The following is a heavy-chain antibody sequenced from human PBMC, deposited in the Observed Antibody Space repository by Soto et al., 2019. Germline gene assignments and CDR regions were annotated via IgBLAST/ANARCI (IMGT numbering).Heavy chain of an antibody. D-gene: IGHD6-19*01. CDR1: GFPLSSSAVG. V-gene: IGHV2-5*01. Sequence: QITLKESGPTLLKPTQTLTLTCTFSGFPLSSSAVGVNSIRQPPGKALEWLPLIYWNDDEHYSPSLRSRLTISKDTSKIQVVLTMTNVDPVDTVTYCCAHGSGWLSDFWGQGTLVTVSS. CDR2: IYWNDDE. J-gene: IGHJ4*02. CDR3: AHGSGWLSDF.